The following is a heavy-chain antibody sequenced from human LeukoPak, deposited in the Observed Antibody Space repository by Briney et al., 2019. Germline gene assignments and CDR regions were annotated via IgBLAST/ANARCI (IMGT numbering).Heavy chain of an antibody. Sequence: GRSLRLSCAASGFSFHEHYMHWIRQAPGEGLEWVAVISLDGDKEYYADSVKGRFSLSRDNSINTVFLQLNSLRTDDTAMYYCVRDLSGHWTYDYWGQGTLVTVSS. CDR2: ISLDGDKE. CDR1: GFSFHEHY. D-gene: IGHD1-1*01. J-gene: IGHJ4*01. V-gene: IGHV3-30-3*01. CDR3: VRDLSGHWTYDY.